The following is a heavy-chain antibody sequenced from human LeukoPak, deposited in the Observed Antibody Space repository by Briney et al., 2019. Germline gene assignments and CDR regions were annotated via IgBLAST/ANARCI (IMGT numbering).Heavy chain of an antibody. V-gene: IGHV4-34*01. D-gene: IGHD3-10*01. J-gene: IGHJ4*02. CDR1: GGSFSGYY. CDR3: ARGLRLSRRPVDY. Sequence: SETLSLTCAVYGGSFSGYYWSWIRQPPGKGLEWIGEINHSGSTNYNPSLKSRVTISVDTSKDQFSLKLSSVTAADTAVYYCARGLRLSRRPVDYWGQGTLVTVSS. CDR2: INHSGST.